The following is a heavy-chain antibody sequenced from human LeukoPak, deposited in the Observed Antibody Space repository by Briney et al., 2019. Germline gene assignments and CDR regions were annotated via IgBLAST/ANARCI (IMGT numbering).Heavy chain of an antibody. Sequence: VASVKVSCKASAYTFTSYDINWVRQATGQGLEWMGWMNPNSGNTGYAQKFQGRVTMTRNTSISTAYMELSSLTSEDTAVYYCARAPSMIVGGRRTNWFDPWGQGTLVTVSS. CDR2: MNPNSGNT. J-gene: IGHJ5*02. CDR3: ARAPSMIVGGRRTNWFDP. D-gene: IGHD3-22*01. V-gene: IGHV1-8*01. CDR1: AYTFTSYD.